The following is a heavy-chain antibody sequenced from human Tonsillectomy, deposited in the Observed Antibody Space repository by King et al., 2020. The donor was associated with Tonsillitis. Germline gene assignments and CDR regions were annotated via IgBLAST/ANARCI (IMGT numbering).Heavy chain of an antibody. CDR2: IYPGDSDT. J-gene: IGHJ3*02. Sequence: QLVQSGAEVKKPGESLKISCKGSGYSFTSYWIGWVRQMPGKGLEWMGIIYPGDSDTRYSPSFQGQVTISADKSISTAYLQWSSLKASDTAMYYCARPGISMVREVGAFDIWGQGTMVTVSS. V-gene: IGHV5-51*01. CDR3: ARPGISMVREVGAFDI. CDR1: GYSFTSYW. D-gene: IGHD3-10*01.